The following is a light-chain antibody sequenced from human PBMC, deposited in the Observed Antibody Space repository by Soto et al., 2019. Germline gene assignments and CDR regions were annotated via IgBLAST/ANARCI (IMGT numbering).Light chain of an antibody. CDR3: QQYDNWPPRLT. CDR2: GAS. J-gene: IGKJ4*01. Sequence: EIVLTQFPATLSVSPGETVTLSCRASQSVSSYLAWYQQKPGQAPRLLIYGASKKAGGVPDRFGGSGSGTEFTLTISSPQSEDSAVYYCQQYDNWPPRLTFGGGTKVEIK. V-gene: IGKV3D-15*01. CDR1: QSVSSY.